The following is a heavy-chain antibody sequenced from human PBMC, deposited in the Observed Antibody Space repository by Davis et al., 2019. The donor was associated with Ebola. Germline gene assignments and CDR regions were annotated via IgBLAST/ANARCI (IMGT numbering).Heavy chain of an antibody. Sequence: PSETLSLTCAVSGGSISSGGYSWSWIRQPPGKGLEWIGYIYHSLSTYYNPSLNSRVTISVDRSKNQFSLKLSSVTAADTAVYYCARVPYYDYIWGSYRSSLFGYWGQGTLVTVSS. D-gene: IGHD3-16*02. CDR1: GGSISSGGYS. CDR3: ARVPYYDYIWGSYRSSLFGY. CDR2: IYHSLST. V-gene: IGHV4-30-2*01. J-gene: IGHJ4*02.